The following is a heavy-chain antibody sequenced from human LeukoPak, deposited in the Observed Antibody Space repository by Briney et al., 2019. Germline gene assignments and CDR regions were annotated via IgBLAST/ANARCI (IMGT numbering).Heavy chain of an antibody. CDR3: ARDMLFGESVYNWFDP. CDR2: ISFDGTIK. CDR1: GFILSPYS. V-gene: IGHV3-30-3*01. Sequence: PGRSLRLSCAASGFILSPYSMHWVRQAPGKGLEWVAVISFDGTIKYYGDSVNGRFTISRDNAKNTLYLQMNSLRGEDTAVYYCARDMLFGESVYNWFDPWSQGTLVTVSS. D-gene: IGHD3/OR15-3a*01. J-gene: IGHJ5*02.